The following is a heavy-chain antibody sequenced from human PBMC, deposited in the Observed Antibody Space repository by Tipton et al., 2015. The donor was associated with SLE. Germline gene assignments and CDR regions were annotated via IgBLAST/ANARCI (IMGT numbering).Heavy chain of an antibody. J-gene: IGHJ4*02. V-gene: IGHV4-39*07. D-gene: IGHD1-26*01. CDR3: VRGGGSYYDY. CDR1: GGSMKSSGYY. CDR2: IYYSGST. Sequence: TLSLTCTVSGGSMKSSGYYWGWIRQPPRMGLEWIGTIYYSGSTYYNPSLKSRVTISVDMSKNQFFLNLTSVTAADTAVYYCVRGGGSYYDYWGQGTLVTVSS.